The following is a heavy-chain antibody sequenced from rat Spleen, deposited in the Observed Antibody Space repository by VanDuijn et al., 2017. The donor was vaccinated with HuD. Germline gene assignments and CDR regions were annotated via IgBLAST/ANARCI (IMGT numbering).Heavy chain of an antibody. Sequence: EVQLVESGGGLVQPGRSLKLSCAASGFTFSDYGVAWVRQAPTTGLEWVATISYGDSSGHSGTYYRDSVKGRFTISRDNAKSTLYLQMDSLRSEDTATYYCVRQDTSGYSNWFTYWGQGTLVTVSS. D-gene: IGHD4-3*01. CDR2: ISYGDSSGHSGT. V-gene: IGHV5-29*01. CDR1: GFTFSDYG. CDR3: VRQDTSGYSNWFTY. J-gene: IGHJ3*01.